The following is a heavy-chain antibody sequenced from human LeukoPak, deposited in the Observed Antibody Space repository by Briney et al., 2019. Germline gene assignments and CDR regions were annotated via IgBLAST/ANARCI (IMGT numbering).Heavy chain of an antibody. CDR3: ARVLLWAPGYFDY. V-gene: IGHV4-4*02. CDR2: INHSGST. Sequence: PSETLSLTCAVSGGSISSSNWWSWVRQPPGKGLEWIGEINHSGSTNYNPSLKSRVTISVDTSKNQFSLKLSSVTAADTAVYYCARVLLWAPGYFDYWGQGTLVTVSS. D-gene: IGHD3-10*01. CDR1: GGSISSSNW. J-gene: IGHJ4*02.